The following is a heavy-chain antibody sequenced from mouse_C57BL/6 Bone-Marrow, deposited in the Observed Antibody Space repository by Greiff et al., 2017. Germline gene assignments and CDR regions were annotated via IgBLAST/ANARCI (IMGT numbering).Heavy chain of an antibody. Sequence: EVKLQESGAELVRPGASVKLSCTASGFNIKDAYMHWVKQRPEQGLEWIGRIDPANGDTAYASKFQGKATITADTSSNTAYLQLSGLTSEDTAVYYCAAEPRDYWGKGTTLTVSS. V-gene: IGHV14-4*01. J-gene: IGHJ2*01. CDR1: GFNIKDAY. CDR2: IDPANGDT. CDR3: AAEPRDY.